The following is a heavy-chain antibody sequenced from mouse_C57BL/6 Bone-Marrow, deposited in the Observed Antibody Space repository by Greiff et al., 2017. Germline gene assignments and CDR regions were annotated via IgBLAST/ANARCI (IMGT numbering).Heavy chain of an antibody. J-gene: IGHJ4*01. CDR3: ARADSYGSSYYAMDY. CDR1: GYTFTDYY. Sequence: EVQLQQSGPELVKPGASVKISCKASGYTFTDYYMNWVKQSHGKSLEWIGDINPNNGGTSYNQKFKGKATLTVDKSSSTAYMELRSLTSEDSAVYYCARADSYGSSYYAMDYWGQGTSVTVSS. V-gene: IGHV1-26*01. CDR2: INPNNGGT. D-gene: IGHD1-1*01.